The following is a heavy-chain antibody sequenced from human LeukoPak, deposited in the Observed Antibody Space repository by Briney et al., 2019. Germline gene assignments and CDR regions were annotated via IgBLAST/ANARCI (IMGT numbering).Heavy chain of an antibody. Sequence: SETLSLTCAVNGGTFSGYYWSWIRQPPGKGLEWIGEINHSGSTNYNPSLKSRVTISVDTSKNQFSLKLSSVTAADTAVYYCASAGSRYYYGMDVWGKGTTVTVSS. CDR3: ASAGSRYYYGMDV. J-gene: IGHJ6*04. D-gene: IGHD3-10*01. CDR1: GGTFSGYY. V-gene: IGHV4-34*01. CDR2: INHSGST.